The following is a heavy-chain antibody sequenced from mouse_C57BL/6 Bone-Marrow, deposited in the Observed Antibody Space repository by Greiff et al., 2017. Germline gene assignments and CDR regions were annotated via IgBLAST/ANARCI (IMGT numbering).Heavy chain of an antibody. J-gene: IGHJ2*01. CDR1: GYTFTSYW. Sequence: VQRVESGAELVKPGASVKVSCKASGYTFTSYWMHWVKQRPGQGLEWIGNINPSNGGTNYNEKFKSKATLTVDKSSSTAYMQLSSLTSEDSAVYYCARSLGSSYFDYWGQGTTLTVSS. CDR2: INPSNGGT. D-gene: IGHD1-1*01. V-gene: IGHV1-53*01. CDR3: ARSLGSSYFDY.